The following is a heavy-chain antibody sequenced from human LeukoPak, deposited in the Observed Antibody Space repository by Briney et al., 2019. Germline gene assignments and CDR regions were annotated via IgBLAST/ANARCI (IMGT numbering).Heavy chain of an antibody. CDR3: AKGPTVTTTRKWFDP. CDR2: IKQDGSEK. D-gene: IGHD4-17*01. Sequence: GGSLRLSCAASGFTFSSYWMSWVRQAPGKGLEWVANIKQDGSEKYYVDSVKGRFTISRDNAKNSLYLQMNSLRAEDTAVYYCAKGPTVTTTRKWFDPWGQGTLVTVSS. J-gene: IGHJ5*02. CDR1: GFTFSSYW. V-gene: IGHV3-7*03.